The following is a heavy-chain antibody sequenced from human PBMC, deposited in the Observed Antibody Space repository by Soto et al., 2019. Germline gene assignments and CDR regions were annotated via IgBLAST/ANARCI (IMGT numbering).Heavy chain of an antibody. CDR2: IGTAGDT. V-gene: IGHV3-13*01. CDR3: ARAPSVTTRGGYAFDI. Sequence: GGSLRLSCAASGFTFSSYDMHWVRQATGKGLEWVSAIGTAGDTYYPGSVKGRFTISRENAKNSLYLQMNSLRAEDTAVYYCARAPSVTTRGGYAFDIWGQGTMVTVSS. D-gene: IGHD4-4*01. J-gene: IGHJ3*02. CDR1: GFTFSSYD.